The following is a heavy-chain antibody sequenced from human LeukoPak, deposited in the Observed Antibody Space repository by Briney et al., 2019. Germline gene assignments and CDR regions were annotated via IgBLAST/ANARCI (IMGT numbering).Heavy chain of an antibody. V-gene: IGHV4-39*07. CDR2: IYYSGST. CDR1: GGSLSSSSYY. D-gene: IGHD3-22*01. J-gene: IGHJ6*03. Sequence: SETLSLTCTVSGGSLSSSSYYWGWIRQPPGKGLEWIGSIYYSGSTYYNPSLKSRVTISVDTSKNQFSLKLSSVTAADTAVYYCARVAVNYYDSSGYYASSYYMDVWGKGTTVTVSS. CDR3: ARVAVNYYDSSGYYASSYYMDV.